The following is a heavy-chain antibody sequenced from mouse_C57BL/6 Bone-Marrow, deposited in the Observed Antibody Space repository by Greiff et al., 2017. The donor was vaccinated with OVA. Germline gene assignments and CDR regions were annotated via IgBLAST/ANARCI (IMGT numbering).Heavy chain of an antibody. CDR2: ISGGGGNT. D-gene: IGHD2-3*01. V-gene: IGHV5-9*01. CDR3: ARQRRWLLHIAY. J-gene: IGHJ3*01. CDR1: GFTFSSYT. Sequence: EVQLQQSGGGLVKPGGSLKLSCAASGFTFSSYTMSWVRQTPEKRLEWVATISGGGGNTYYTDSVKGRFTISRDNAKNTLYLQMSSLRSEDTALYYCARQRRWLLHIAYWGQGTLVTVSA.